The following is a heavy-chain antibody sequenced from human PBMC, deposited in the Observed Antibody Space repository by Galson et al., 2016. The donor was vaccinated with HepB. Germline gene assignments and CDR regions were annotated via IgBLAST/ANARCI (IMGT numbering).Heavy chain of an antibody. D-gene: IGHD4-11*01. Sequence: SLRLSCAASGFTFSSYSMIWVRQAPGKGLEWVSFISSSGSTIYYADSVKGRFTVSRDNAQNTLFLQMNSLRAEDTAIYYCANGYSSPFIRGLFEYWGQGTLVTVSS. V-gene: IGHV3-21*01. J-gene: IGHJ4*02. CDR3: ANGYSSPFIRGLFEY. CDR2: ISSSGSTI. CDR1: GFTFSSYS.